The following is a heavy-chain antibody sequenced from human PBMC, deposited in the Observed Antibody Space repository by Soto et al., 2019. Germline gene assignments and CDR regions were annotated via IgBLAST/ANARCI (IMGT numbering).Heavy chain of an antibody. J-gene: IGHJ4*02. V-gene: IGHV4-31*03. CDR2: IYYSGST. D-gene: IGHD3-3*01. CDR1: GGSISSGGYY. CDR3: ASPRQGNYDFLSGYYALDY. Sequence: PSETLSLTCTVSGGSISSGGYYWSWIRQHPGKGLEWIGYIYYSGSTYYNPSLKSRVTISVDTSKNQFSLKLSSVTAADTAVYYCASPRQGNYDFLSGYYALDYWSQGTLVTVS.